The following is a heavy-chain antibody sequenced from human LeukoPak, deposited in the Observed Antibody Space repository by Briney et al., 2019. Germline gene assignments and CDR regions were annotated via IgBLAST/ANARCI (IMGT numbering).Heavy chain of an antibody. Sequence: GGSLRLSCAASGFTFSSYWMSWVRQAPGKGLEWVANINQDGSGKYYVDFVKGRFTISRDNAKNSLYLQMNSLRAEDTAVYYCASWGAIHHYFDSWGRGTLVTVSS. V-gene: IGHV3-7*01. J-gene: IGHJ4*02. CDR3: ASWGAIHHYFDS. CDR2: INQDGSGK. D-gene: IGHD3-10*01. CDR1: GFTFSSYW.